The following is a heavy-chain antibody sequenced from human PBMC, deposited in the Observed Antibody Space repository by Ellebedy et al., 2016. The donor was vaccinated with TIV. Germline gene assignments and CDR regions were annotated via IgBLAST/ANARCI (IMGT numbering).Heavy chain of an antibody. V-gene: IGHV3-23*01. CDR3: ARELGIGWFDP. Sequence: GESLKISXAASGFTFSSYSMNWVRQAPGKGLEWVSAISGSGGSTYYADSVKGRFTISRDNSKNTLYLQMNSLRAEDTAVYYCARELGIGWFDPWGQGTLVTVSS. CDR2: ISGSGGST. D-gene: IGHD7-27*01. CDR1: GFTFSSYS. J-gene: IGHJ5*02.